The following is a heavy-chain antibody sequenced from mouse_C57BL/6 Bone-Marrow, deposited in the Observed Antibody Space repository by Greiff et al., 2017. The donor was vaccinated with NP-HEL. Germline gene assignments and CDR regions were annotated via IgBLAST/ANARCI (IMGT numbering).Heavy chain of an antibody. V-gene: IGHV5-4*01. CDR3: ARDDDGYAYAMDY. CDR1: GFTFSSYA. Sequence: EVQVVESGGGLVKPGGSLKLSCAASGFTFSSYAMSWVRQTPEKRLEWVATISDGGSYTYYPDNVKGRFTISRDNAKNNLYLQMSHLMSEDTAMYYCARDDDGYAYAMDYWGQGTSVTVSS. J-gene: IGHJ4*01. CDR2: ISDGGSYT. D-gene: IGHD2-3*01.